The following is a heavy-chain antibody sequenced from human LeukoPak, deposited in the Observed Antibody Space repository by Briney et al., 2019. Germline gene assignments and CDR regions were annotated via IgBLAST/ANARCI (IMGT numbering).Heavy chain of an antibody. D-gene: IGHD6-19*01. Sequence: GGSLRLSCAASGFTFSSYAMHWVRQAPGKGLEWVAVISYDGSNKYYADSVKGRFTISRDNAKSSLYLQINSLRAEDTAMYYCVAGAGWQPDYWGQGTPVTVSS. CDR3: VAGAGWQPDY. CDR2: ISYDGSNK. V-gene: IGHV3-30*04. CDR1: GFTFSSYA. J-gene: IGHJ4*02.